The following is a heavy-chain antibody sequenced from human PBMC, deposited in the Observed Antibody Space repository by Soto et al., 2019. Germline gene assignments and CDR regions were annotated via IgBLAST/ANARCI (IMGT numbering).Heavy chain of an antibody. D-gene: IGHD3-10*02. CDR3: AREPLGSGRADFDY. J-gene: IGHJ4*02. CDR2: ISYDGSDK. V-gene: IGHV3-30-3*01. CDR1: GFTFSDYS. Sequence: QVQLVESGGGVVQPGGSLRLSCAASGFTFSDYSMHWVRQAPGKGLEWVAVISYDGSDKYFADSVKGRFTIYRDTSNNTLFLQMNSLRAEDTAVYYCAREPLGSGRADFDYWGQGTLVTVSS.